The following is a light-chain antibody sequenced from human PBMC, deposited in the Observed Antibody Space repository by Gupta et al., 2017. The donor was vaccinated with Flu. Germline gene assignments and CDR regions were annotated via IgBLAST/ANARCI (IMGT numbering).Light chain of an antibody. V-gene: IGKV1-39*01. CDR2: SAS. CDR1: QTISTF. J-gene: IGKJ1*01. Sequence: DIQMTQSPSSLSASVGDRVTITCRASQTISTFLNWYQQKPGTAPKLLIYSASGLQSGVPSRFSGSGSGTDFALSISSLQPEDFATYYCQQSYSTPWTFGQGTKVEIK. CDR3: QQSYSTPWT.